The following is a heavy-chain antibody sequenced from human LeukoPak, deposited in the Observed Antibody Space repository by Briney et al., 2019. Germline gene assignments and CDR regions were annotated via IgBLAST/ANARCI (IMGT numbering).Heavy chain of an antibody. Sequence: PGGSLRLSCAASGFTFSSYSMNWVRQAPGKGLEWVSSISSSSSYIYYADSVKGRFTISRDNAKNSLYLQMNSLRAEDTAVYYCARDGQFSSGWLFDYWGQGTLVTVSS. D-gene: IGHD6-19*01. CDR1: GFTFSSYS. V-gene: IGHV3-21*01. CDR3: ARDGQFSSGWLFDY. CDR2: ISSSSSYI. J-gene: IGHJ4*02.